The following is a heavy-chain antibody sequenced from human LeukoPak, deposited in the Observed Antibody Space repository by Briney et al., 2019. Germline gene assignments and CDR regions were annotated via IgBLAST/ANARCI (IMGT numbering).Heavy chain of an antibody. CDR2: IYYSGST. Sequence: SETLSLTCTVSGGTISSYYWSWIRQPPGKGLEWIGYIYYSGSTNYNPPLKSRVTISVDTSKNQFSLKLSSVTPVDTAVYYCAREYVAVAGNWFDPWGQGTLVTVSS. D-gene: IGHD6-19*01. CDR1: GGTISSYY. J-gene: IGHJ5*02. V-gene: IGHV4-59*01. CDR3: AREYVAVAGNWFDP.